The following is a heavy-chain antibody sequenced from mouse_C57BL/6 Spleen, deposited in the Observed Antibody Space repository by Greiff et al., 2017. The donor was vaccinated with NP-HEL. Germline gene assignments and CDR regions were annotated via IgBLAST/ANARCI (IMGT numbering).Heavy chain of an antibody. Sequence: VQLKESGTVLARPGASVKMSCKTSGYTFTSYWMHWVKQRPGQGLEWIGAIYPGNSDTSYNEKFKGKAKLTAVTSASTASMELSSLTNQDSAVYYCTGRGTAPAKGAWFAYWGQGTLVTVSA. D-gene: IGHD3-1*01. V-gene: IGHV1-5*01. CDR2: IYPGNSDT. CDR3: TGRGTAPAKGAWFAY. CDR1: GYTFTSYW. J-gene: IGHJ3*01.